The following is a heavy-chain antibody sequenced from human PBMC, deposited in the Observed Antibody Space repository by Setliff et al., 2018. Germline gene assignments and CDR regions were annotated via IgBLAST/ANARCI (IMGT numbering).Heavy chain of an antibody. J-gene: IGHJ6*03. D-gene: IGHD3-10*01. CDR3: AGGQPLVRKYYYYMDV. CDR1: GGTFSSYA. Sequence: SVKVSCKASGGTFSSYAISWVRRAPGQGLEWMGGIIPIFGTANYAQKFQGRVTITADKSTSTAYMELSSLGSEDTAVYYCAGGQPLVRKYYYYMDVWGKGTTVTVSS. CDR2: IIPIFGTA. V-gene: IGHV1-69*06.